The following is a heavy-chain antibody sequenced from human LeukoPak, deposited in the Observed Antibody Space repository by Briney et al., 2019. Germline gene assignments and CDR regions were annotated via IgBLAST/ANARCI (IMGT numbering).Heavy chain of an antibody. V-gene: IGHV4-59*08. J-gene: IGHJ5*01. D-gene: IGHD6-13*01. CDR2: VFYSGST. Sequence: SETLSLTCTVSGGSITNYYWSWIRQPPGKGLEWIGYVFYSGSTNYNPSLKSRVTISVDTSKNQFSLKLSSVTAADTAVYYCARHESSSWYTAAFDSWGQGTLVTVS. CDR3: ARHESSSWYTAAFDS. CDR1: GGSITNYY.